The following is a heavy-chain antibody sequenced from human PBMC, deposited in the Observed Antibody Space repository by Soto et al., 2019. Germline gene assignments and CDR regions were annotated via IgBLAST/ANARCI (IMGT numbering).Heavy chain of an antibody. V-gene: IGHV3-23*01. CDR3: AKRRGEGYFDL. J-gene: IGHJ2*01. CDR1: GLSFSSYV. Sequence: GGSLRLSCAASGLSFSSYVMGWVRQAPGKGLEWVSAISGSGSDTYYAVSMKGRFTISRDNSKNTLYLQIYSLRAEDTAAYFCAKRRGEGYFDLWGRGTLVTVSS. CDR2: ISGSGSDT. D-gene: IGHD3-10*01.